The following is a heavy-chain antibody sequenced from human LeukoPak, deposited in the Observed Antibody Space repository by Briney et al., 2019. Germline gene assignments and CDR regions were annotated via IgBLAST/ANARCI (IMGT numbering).Heavy chain of an antibody. CDR1: GGSISSYY. CDR2: IYHNGGT. CDR3: ARDFADTAMVFAI. Sequence: SETLSLTCTVSGGSISSYYWSWIRQPPGKGLEWIGYIYHNGGTNYNPSLQSRLTISVDTSKNQFSLKLSSVTAADTAVYYCARDFADTAMVFAIWGQGTMVTVSS. V-gene: IGHV4-59*12. D-gene: IGHD5-18*01. J-gene: IGHJ3*02.